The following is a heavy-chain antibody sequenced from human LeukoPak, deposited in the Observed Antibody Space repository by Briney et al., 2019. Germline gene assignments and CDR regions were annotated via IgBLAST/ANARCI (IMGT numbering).Heavy chain of an antibody. V-gene: IGHV3-53*01. Sequence: GGSLRLSCAASGFTVSSNYMSWVRQGPGKGLECVSVISNDGDTYYADSVKGRFTISGDTSKNTVSLQMNSLRAEDTAVYYCAGDKTTGGWYEFDYWGQGTLVTVSS. CDR2: ISNDGDT. CDR3: AGDKTTGGWYEFDY. D-gene: IGHD6-19*01. J-gene: IGHJ4*02. CDR1: GFTVSSNY.